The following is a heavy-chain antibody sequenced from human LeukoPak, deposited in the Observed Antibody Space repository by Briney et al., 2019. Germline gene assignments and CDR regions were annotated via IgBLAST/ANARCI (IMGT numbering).Heavy chain of an antibody. CDR1: GFTFSSYG. J-gene: IGHJ4*02. CDR2: IRYDGSNK. D-gene: IGHD3-3*01. V-gene: IGHV3-30*02. CDR3: AKDPLYYDFWSGYSSHFGY. Sequence: GGSLRLSCAASGFTFSSYGMHWVRQAPGKGLEWVAFIRYDGSNKYYADSVKGRFTISRDNSKNTLYLQMNSLRAEDTAVYYCAKDPLYYDFWSGYSSHFGYWGQGTLVTVSS.